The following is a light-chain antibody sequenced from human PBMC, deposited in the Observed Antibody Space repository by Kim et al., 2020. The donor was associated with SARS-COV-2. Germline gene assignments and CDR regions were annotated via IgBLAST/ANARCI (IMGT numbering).Light chain of an antibody. CDR2: GAS. V-gene: IGKV3-20*01. J-gene: IGKJ1*01. CDR1: QSVSSSN. CDR3: QQYGSTPVT. Sequence: EIVLTQSPGTLSLSPGERATLSCRASQSVSSSNLAWYQQKPGQAPRLLIYGASSSATGIPDRFSGSGSGTDFTLTISTLEPEDFAVYYCQQYGSTPVTFGQGTKVDIK.